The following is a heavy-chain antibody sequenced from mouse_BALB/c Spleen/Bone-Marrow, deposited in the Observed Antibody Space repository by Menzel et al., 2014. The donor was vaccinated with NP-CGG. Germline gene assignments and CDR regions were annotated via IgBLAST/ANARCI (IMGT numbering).Heavy chain of an antibody. V-gene: IGHV1-9*01. J-gene: IGHJ4*01. CDR1: GYTFSNYW. CDR3: ARGWYSMDD. CDR2: ILPGNTNA. Sequence: VQLVESGAEQMQPGASVKISCKATGYTFSNYWIEWVEQRPGHGLEWIGEILPGNTNANYNEKFKGRATFTADTSSNTAYMQLSSLTSEDSAVYYCARGWYSMDDWGQGTSVTVSS.